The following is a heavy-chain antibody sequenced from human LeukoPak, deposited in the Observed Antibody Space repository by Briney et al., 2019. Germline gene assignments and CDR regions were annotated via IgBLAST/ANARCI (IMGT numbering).Heavy chain of an antibody. CDR2: ISSRSSTI. V-gene: IGHV3-48*02. CDR1: GLNFSSYS. J-gene: IGHJ5*02. CDR3: ARFPHRWSKRGDWFDP. Sequence: GGSLRLSCAASGLNFSSYSMNWVRQAPGKGLEWVSYISSRSSTIYYADSVKGRFTISRDNAKNSLYLQMNSLRDEDTAVYYCARFPHRWSKRGDWFDPWGQGTLVTVSS. D-gene: IGHD6-13*01.